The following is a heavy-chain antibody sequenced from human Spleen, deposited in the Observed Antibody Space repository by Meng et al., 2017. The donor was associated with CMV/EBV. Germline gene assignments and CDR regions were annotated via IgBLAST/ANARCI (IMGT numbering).Heavy chain of an antibody. J-gene: IGHJ4*02. V-gene: IGHV3-21*01. CDR3: ARPTYDFWSGYFLDY. D-gene: IGHD3-3*01. Sequence: GGSLRLSCVASGFNFESYSMNWVRQAPGKGPEWVSFISGTSTYIYYADSVKGRFTVSRDNADNSLYLQMNSLRAEDTAVYYCARPTYDFWSGYFLDYWGQGTLVTVSS. CDR2: ISGTSTYI. CDR1: GFNFESYS.